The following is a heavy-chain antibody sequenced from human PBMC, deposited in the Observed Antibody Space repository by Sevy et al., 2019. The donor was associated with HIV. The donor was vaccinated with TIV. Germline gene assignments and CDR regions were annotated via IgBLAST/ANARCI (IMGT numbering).Heavy chain of an antibody. Sequence: GGSLRLSCAASGFTFSSYWMSWVRQAPGKGLEWVANIKQDGSEKYYVDSVKGRFTISRDNAKSSLYLQMNSLRAEDTAVYYCARDVGEGGDYYGMDVWGQGTTVTVSS. CDR2: IKQDGSEK. V-gene: IGHV3-7*01. D-gene: IGHD3-3*01. J-gene: IGHJ6*02. CDR1: GFTFSSYW. CDR3: ARDVGEGGDYYGMDV.